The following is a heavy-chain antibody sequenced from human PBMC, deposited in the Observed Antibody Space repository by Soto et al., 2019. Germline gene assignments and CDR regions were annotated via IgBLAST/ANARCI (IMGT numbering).Heavy chain of an antibody. J-gene: IGHJ4*02. CDR2: ISAYNGNT. CDR3: AKEGSGVDHFDY. V-gene: IGHV1-18*01. CDR1: GFTISSSG. D-gene: IGHD2-8*01. Sequence: GASVKVSCKASGFTISSSGISWVRQGPGQGLEWRGWISAYNGNTNYGQRLQGRVAMTTDTSTSTAYMELRSLRSDDTAVYYCAKEGSGVDHFDYWGQGTLVTAPQ.